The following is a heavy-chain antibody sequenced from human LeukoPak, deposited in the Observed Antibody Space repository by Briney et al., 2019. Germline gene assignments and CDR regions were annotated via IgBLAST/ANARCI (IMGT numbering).Heavy chain of an antibody. Sequence: SETLSLTCTVSGGSISSGSYHWSWIRQPAGKGLEWIGRIYTSGSTNYNPSLKSRVTISVDTSKNQFSLKLSSVTAADTAVYYCAREERAITFDYWGQGTLVTVSS. J-gene: IGHJ4*02. CDR1: GGSISSGSYH. V-gene: IGHV4-61*02. CDR2: IYTSGST. CDR3: AREERAITFDY. D-gene: IGHD3-10*01.